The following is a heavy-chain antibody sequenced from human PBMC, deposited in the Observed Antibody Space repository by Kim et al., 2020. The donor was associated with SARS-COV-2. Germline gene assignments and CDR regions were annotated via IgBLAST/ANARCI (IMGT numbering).Heavy chain of an antibody. J-gene: IGHJ6*03. CDR1: GFTFSSYG. D-gene: IGHD6-13*01. Sequence: GGSLRLSCAASGFTFSSYGMHWVRQAPGKGLEWVAVIWYDGSNKYYADSVKGRFTISRDNSKNTLYLQMNSLRAEDTAVYYCARDKTDSSSWYLQSYYYYYMDVWGKGTTVTVSS. V-gene: IGHV3-33*01. CDR2: IWYDGSNK. CDR3: ARDKTDSSSWYLQSYYYYYMDV.